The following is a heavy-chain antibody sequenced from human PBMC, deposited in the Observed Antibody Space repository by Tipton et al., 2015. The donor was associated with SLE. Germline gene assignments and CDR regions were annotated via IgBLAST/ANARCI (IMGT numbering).Heavy chain of an antibody. V-gene: IGHV3-21*03. D-gene: IGHD3-9*01. CDR1: GFTFSSYS. CDR3: ARDINYDILTGYPHGFGY. CDR2: ISSSSSYI. Sequence: SLRLSCAASGFTFSSYSMNWVRQAPGKGLEWVSSISSSSSYIYYADSVKGRFTISKDNAKNSLYLQMNSLRAEDTAVYYCARDINYDILTGYPHGFGYWGQGTLVTVPS. J-gene: IGHJ4*02.